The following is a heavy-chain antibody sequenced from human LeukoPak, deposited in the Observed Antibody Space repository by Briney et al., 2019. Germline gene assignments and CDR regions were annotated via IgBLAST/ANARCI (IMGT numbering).Heavy chain of an antibody. D-gene: IGHD6-19*01. CDR1: GFTFDDYA. V-gene: IGHV3-9*03. CDR3: AKASSGWYWGPYFDY. CDR2: ISWDSGSI. Sequence: GGSLRLSCAASGFTFDDYAMHWVRQAPGKGLEWVSGISWDSGSIGYADSVKGRFTISRDNAKNSLYLQMNSLRAEDMALYYCAKASSGWYWGPYFDYWGQGTLVTVSS. J-gene: IGHJ4*02.